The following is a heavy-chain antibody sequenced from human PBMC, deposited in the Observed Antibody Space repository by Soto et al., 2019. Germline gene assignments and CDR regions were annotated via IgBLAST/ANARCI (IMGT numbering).Heavy chain of an antibody. CDR2: IYWNDDK. CDR1: GFSLSTSGVG. D-gene: IGHD6-13*01. V-gene: IGHV2-5*01. Sequence: SGPPLVNPTQTLTLTCTFSGFSLSTSGVGVGWIRQPPGKALEWLALIYWNDDKRYSPSLKSRLTITKDTSKNQVVLTMTNMDPVDTATYYCAHRQVAAEAGPFDYWGQGALVTGS. CDR3: AHRQVAAEAGPFDY. J-gene: IGHJ4*02.